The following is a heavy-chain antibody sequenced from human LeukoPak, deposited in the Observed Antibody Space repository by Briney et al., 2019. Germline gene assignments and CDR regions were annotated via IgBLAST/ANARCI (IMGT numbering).Heavy chain of an antibody. CDR1: GYTLTELS. Sequence: ASVKVSCKVSGYTLTELSMHWVRQAPGKGLEWMGGFDPEDGETIYAQKFQGRVTMTTDTSTSTAYMELRSLRSDDTAVYYCARDTTYYDSSGYSKRFDYWGQGTLVTVSS. CDR3: ARDTTYYDSSGYSKRFDY. J-gene: IGHJ4*02. CDR2: FDPEDGET. D-gene: IGHD3-22*01. V-gene: IGHV1-24*01.